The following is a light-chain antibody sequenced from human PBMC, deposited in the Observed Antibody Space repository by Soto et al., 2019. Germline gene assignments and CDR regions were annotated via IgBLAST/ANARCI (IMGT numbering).Light chain of an antibody. CDR3: QQYTNWPPVYT. J-gene: IGKJ2*01. V-gene: IGKV3-15*01. Sequence: EIVMTQSPATLSVSPGERATLSCRASQSVSSNLAWYQQKPGQAPRLLIYGASTRATGIPARFSSSGSGKEFTLTISSLQSEDFAVYYCQQYTNWPPVYTFGQGTKLEIK. CDR2: GAS. CDR1: QSVSSN.